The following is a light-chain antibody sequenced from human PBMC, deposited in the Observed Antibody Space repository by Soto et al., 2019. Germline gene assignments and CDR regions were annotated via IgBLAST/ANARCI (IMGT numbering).Light chain of an antibody. CDR2: GAS. CDR1: QTIGTY. V-gene: IGKV1-39*01. Sequence: DIQMTQSPSSLSASVGDRVTITCRASQTIGTYLRWYQQKPGKAPQLLIYGASDLQRGVPPRFRGSGSGTDFTLTIRSLEIEDFATYYCQQTYSIPPTFGGGTKVEI. CDR3: QQTYSIPPT. J-gene: IGKJ4*01.